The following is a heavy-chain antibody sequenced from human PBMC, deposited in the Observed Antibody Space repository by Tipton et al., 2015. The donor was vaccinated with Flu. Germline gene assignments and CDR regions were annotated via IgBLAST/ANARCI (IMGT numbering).Heavy chain of an antibody. V-gene: IGHV3-21*01. D-gene: IGHD3-16*02. CDR1: GFTFSSYS. Sequence: SLRLSCAASGFTFSSYSMNWVRQAPGKGLEWVSSISSSSSYIYYADSVKGRFTISRDNAKNSLYLQMNSLRAEDTAVYYCASTILLLSPPHYWGQGTLVTVSS. CDR2: ISSSSSYI. CDR3: ASTILLLSPPHY. J-gene: IGHJ4*02.